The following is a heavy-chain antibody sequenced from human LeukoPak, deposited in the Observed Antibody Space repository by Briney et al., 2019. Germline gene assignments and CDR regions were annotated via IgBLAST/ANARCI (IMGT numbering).Heavy chain of an antibody. D-gene: IGHD3-16*01. CDR3: ARERPQGDFDY. J-gene: IGHJ4*02. CDR2: ISGSGLQT. Sequence: GGSLRLSCAASGLTFSSSALSWVRQAPGKGLQWLSSISGSGLQTRYADSVKGRFTVSRDNAKNSLYLQMNSLRAEDTAVYYCARERPQGDFDYWGQGTLVTVSS. CDR1: GLTFSSSA. V-gene: IGHV3-23*01.